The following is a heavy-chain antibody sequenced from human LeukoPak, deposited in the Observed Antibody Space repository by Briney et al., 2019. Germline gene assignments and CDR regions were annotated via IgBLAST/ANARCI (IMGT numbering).Heavy chain of an antibody. J-gene: IGHJ4*02. D-gene: IGHD5-18*01. CDR3: ARSGDTAMVTGHFDY. CDR2: ISSSSSYI. Sequence: GGSLILSCAASGFTFSSYSMNWVRRAPGKGLEGVSSISSSSSYIYYADSVKGRFTISRDNAKNSLYLQMNSLRAEDTAVYYCARSGDTAMVTGHFDYWGQGTLVTVSS. V-gene: IGHV3-21*01. CDR1: GFTFSSYS.